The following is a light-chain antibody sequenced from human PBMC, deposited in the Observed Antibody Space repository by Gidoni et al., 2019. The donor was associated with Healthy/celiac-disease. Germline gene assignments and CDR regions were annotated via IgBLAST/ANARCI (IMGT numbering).Light chain of an antibody. V-gene: IGLV2-14*01. J-gene: IGLJ2*01. CDR3: SSYTSSSTREV. CDR1: SSDVGGYNY. Sequence: QSALTQPASVSGSPGQSITISCTGTSSDVGGYNYVSWYQQHPGKAPKLMIYEVSNRPSGVSNRFSGSKSGNTASLTISWLQAEDEADYYCSSYTSSSTREVFGGGTKLTVL. CDR2: EVS.